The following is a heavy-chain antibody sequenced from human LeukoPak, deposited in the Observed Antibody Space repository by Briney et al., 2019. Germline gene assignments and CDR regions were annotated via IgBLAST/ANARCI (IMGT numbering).Heavy chain of an antibody. CDR2: ICHSGST. J-gene: IGHJ5*02. CDR3: ARGDSSNWYQWFDP. D-gene: IGHD6-13*01. CDR1: GYSISSGYY. V-gene: IGHV4-38-2*02. Sequence: SETLSLTCTVSGYSISSGYYWGWIRQPPGKGLEWIGSICHSGSTYYNPSLKSRVTISVDTSKNQFSLKLSSVTAADTAVYYCARGDSSNWYQWFDPWGQGTLVTVSS.